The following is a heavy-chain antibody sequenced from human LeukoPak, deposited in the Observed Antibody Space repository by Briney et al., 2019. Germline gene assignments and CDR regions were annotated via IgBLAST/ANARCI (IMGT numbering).Heavy chain of an antibody. CDR2: INPGGSEK. D-gene: IGHD7-27*01. CDR3: ARDLNWETY. J-gene: IGHJ4*02. V-gene: IGHV3-7*01. CDR1: GFTFSSYW. Sequence: GGSLRLSCAASGFTFSSYWMTWVRQAPGKGLEWVANINPGGSEKYYVDSVKGRFTISRDNAKNSLSLQMNSLRAEDTAVYYCARDLNWETYWGQGTLVTVSS.